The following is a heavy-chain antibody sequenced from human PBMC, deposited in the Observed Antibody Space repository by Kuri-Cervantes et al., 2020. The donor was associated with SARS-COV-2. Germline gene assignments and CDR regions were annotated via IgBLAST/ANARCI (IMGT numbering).Heavy chain of an antibody. CDR3: AKDLVPGSYEGFDY. D-gene: IGHD3-16*01. CDR1: GFTFSSYG. CDR2: IWYDGSNK. V-gene: IGHV3-33*06. J-gene: IGHJ4*02. Sequence: LKISCAASGFTFSSYGMHWVRQAPGKGLEWVAVIWYDGSNKYYADSVKGRFTISRDTSKNTLYLQMNSLRAEDTAVYYCAKDLVPGSYEGFDYWGQGTLVTVYS.